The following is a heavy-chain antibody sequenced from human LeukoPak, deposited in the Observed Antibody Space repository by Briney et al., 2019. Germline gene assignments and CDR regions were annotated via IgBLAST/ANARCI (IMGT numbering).Heavy chain of an antibody. V-gene: IGHV3-30*18. CDR3: AKEVDTAIFLIDY. CDR1: GFTLSSYG. Sequence: GGSLRLSCAASGFTLSSYGMHWVRQAPGKGLEWVALISYDGSNKYYADSVKGRFTISRDNAKNTLYLQMNSLTTEDTAVYCCAKEVDTAIFLIDYWGQGTLVTVSS. CDR2: ISYDGSNK. D-gene: IGHD5-18*01. J-gene: IGHJ4*02.